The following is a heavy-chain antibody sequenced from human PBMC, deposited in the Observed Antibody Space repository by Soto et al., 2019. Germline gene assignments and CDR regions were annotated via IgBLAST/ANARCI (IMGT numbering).Heavy chain of an antibody. V-gene: IGHV2-5*02. CDR2: IYWDDDK. J-gene: IGHJ4*02. CDR1: GLSHSTSRVG. Sequence: SGAALGNDEQSVTQDCTFWGLSHSTSRVGVGWIRQPPGKALEWLALIYWDDDKRYSPSLKSRLTISKDTSKNQVVLTMTNMDPVDTATYYCAHRLEIAVTGTLDYWGQGTLVTVSS. CDR3: AHRLEIAVTGTLDY. D-gene: IGHD6-19*01.